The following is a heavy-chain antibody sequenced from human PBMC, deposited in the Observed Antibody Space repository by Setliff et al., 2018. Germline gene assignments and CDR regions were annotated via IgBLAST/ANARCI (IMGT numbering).Heavy chain of an antibody. V-gene: IGHV4-31*03. D-gene: IGHD3-3*01. J-gene: IGHJ4*02. CDR3: ARIYNFWSGYCDY. CDR2: IYYSGST. Sequence: SETLSLTCTVSGGSISSGGYYWSWIRQHPGKGLEWIGYIYYSGSTYYNPSLKSRVTISVDTSKNQFSLKLSSVTAADTAVYYCARIYNFWSGYCDYWGQGTLVTVSS. CDR1: GGSISSGGYY.